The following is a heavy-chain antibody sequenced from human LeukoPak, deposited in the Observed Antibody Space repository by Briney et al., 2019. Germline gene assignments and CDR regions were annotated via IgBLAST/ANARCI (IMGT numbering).Heavy chain of an antibody. J-gene: IGHJ4*02. CDR2: ISYDGSNK. D-gene: IGHD2-15*01. CDR1: GFTFSSYG. Sequence: PGGSLRLSCAASGFTFSSYGMHWVRQAPGKGLEWVAVISYDGSNKYYADSVKGRFTISRDNSKNTLDLQMNSLRAEDTAVYYCAKGLKGCSGGSCYYFFDFWGQGTLVTVSS. CDR3: AKGLKGCSGGSCYYFFDF. V-gene: IGHV3-30*18.